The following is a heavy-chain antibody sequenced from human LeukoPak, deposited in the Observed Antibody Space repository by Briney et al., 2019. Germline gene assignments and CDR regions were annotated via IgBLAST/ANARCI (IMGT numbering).Heavy chain of an antibody. CDR3: AKLAPVDTAMVNYFDY. Sequence: GGSLRLSCAASGFTFSSYAMSWVRQAPGKGLEWVSAISGSGGSTYYADSVKGRFTISRDNSKNTLYPQMNSLRAEDTAVYYCAKLAPVDTAMVNYFDYWGQGTLVTVSS. V-gene: IGHV3-23*01. CDR1: GFTFSSYA. J-gene: IGHJ4*02. D-gene: IGHD5-18*01. CDR2: ISGSGGST.